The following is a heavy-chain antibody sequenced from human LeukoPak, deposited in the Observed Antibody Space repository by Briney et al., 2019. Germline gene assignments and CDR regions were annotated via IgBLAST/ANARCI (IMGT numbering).Heavy chain of an antibody. CDR3: ASGAWATRLHS. D-gene: IGHD5-24*01. Sequence: SDTLSLTCAVYGESLNYYYWSWIRQSPEKGLEWIGEVFDGKTTNYNPSLKSRVTIPAVTSSNQFSLNLKSVTAADTAVYYCASGAWATRLHSWAQGTLVIVSS. CDR1: GESLNYYY. CDR2: VFDGKTT. J-gene: IGHJ4*02. V-gene: IGHV4-34*12.